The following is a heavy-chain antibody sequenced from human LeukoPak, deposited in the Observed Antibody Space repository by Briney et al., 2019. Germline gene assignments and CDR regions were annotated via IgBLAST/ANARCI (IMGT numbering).Heavy chain of an antibody. J-gene: IGHJ4*02. D-gene: IGHD6-19*01. CDR1: GFTFKNYV. CDR3: AKDGKLIAVADPFDY. CDR2: IGAIGVTT. Sequence: GGSLRLSCAASGFTFKNYVMNWVRQAPWKGLEWVSGIGAIGVTTHYADSVKGRFTISRDNSKNTLYLQMNSLRAEDTAVYYCAKDGKLIAVADPFDYWGQGTLVTVSS. V-gene: IGHV3-23*01.